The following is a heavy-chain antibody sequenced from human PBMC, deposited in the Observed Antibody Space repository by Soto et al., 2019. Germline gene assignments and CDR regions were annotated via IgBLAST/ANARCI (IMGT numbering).Heavy chain of an antibody. J-gene: IGHJ4*02. CDR2: ISYDGNNE. D-gene: IGHD4-17*01. V-gene: IGHV3-30-3*01. CDR1: GFTFSSYA. Sequence: PGGSLRLSCAASGFTFSSYAIHWVRQTPGKGLEWVSCISYDGNNEYYADSVKGRFTISRDSSKNTVYLQMDSLRTEDTAVYYCAKTFYQRCLGEVFDYWGQGTQVTVSS. CDR3: AKTFYQRCLGEVFDY.